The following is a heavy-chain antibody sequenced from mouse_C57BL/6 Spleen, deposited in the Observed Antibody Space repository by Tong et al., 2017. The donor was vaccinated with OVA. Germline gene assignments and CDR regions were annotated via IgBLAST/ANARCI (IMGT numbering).Heavy chain of an antibody. V-gene: IGHV1S81*02. CDR2: INPSNGRT. J-gene: IGHJ2*01. Sequence: VQLQQSGPELVKPGASVKISCKASGYTFTDYNMHWVKQRPGQGLEWIGEINPSNGRTNYNEKFKSKATLTVDKSSSTAYMQLSSLTSEYSAVYYCARGDGYYPYFDYWGQGTTLTVSS. CDR1: GYTFTDYN. CDR3: ARGDGYYPYFDY. D-gene: IGHD2-3*01.